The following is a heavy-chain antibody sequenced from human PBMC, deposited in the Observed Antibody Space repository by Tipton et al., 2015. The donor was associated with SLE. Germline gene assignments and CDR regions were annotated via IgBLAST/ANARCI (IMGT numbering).Heavy chain of an antibody. CDR2: INHRGST. CDR1: GGSISSSSYC. V-gene: IGHV4-39*01. Sequence: TLSLTCTVSGGSISSSSYCWGWIRQPPGKGVEWIGEINHRGSTNYNPSLKSRVTISVDTSKNQFSLKLSSVTAADTAVYYCVVGITIFGVSSGAFDIWGQGTMVTVSS. J-gene: IGHJ3*02. CDR3: VVGITIFGVSSGAFDI. D-gene: IGHD3-3*01.